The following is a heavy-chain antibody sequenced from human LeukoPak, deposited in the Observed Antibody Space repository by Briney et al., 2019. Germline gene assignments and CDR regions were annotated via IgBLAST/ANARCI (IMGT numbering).Heavy chain of an antibody. J-gene: IGHJ6*03. D-gene: IGHD6-6*01. CDR1: GGTFSSYA. V-gene: IGHV1-69*05. CDR3: ARDSSSSSGDFYYYMDV. Sequence: SVRVSCKASGGTFSSYAISWERQAPGQGLEWMGGIIPIFGTGNYAQNVQGRVTISTDESTSTAYMELSSLRSQDTAVYYCARDSSSSSGDFYYYMDVWGKGTTVTVSS. CDR2: IIPIFGTG.